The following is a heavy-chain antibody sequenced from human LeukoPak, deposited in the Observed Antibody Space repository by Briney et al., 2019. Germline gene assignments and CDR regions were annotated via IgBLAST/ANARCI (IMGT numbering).Heavy chain of an antibody. D-gene: IGHD3-3*01. V-gene: IGHV3-74*01. CDR2: TSRDGRMI. Sequence: GGSLRLSCAASGFTLSDYWMHWVRQAPGKGLVWVSRTSRDGRMIDYADFVRGRFTISRDNAKNTLYLHMSSLTAEDTAVYYCARDHEGGVVMGYFDCWGQGTLVTVSS. CDR1: GFTLSDYW. CDR3: ARDHEGGVVMGYFDC. J-gene: IGHJ4*02.